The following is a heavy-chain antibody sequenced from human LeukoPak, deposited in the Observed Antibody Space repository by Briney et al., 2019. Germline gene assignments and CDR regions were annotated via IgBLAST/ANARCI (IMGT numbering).Heavy chain of an antibody. D-gene: IGHD1-26*01. CDR3: ARDNSVGDYAWWFDP. CDR1: GYTFTDYY. J-gene: IGHJ5*02. CDR2: INPNSGGT. V-gene: IGHV1-2*02. Sequence: GASVKVSCKASGYTFTDYYMHWVRQAPGQGLEWMGWINPNSGGTNYAQKFQGRVTMTRDTSISTAYMELSRLRSDDTAVYYCARDNSVGDYAWWFDPWGQGTLVTVSS.